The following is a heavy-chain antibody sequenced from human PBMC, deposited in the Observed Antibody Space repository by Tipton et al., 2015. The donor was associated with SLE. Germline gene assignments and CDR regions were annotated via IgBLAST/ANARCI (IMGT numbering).Heavy chain of an antibody. CDR2: IYYSGST. J-gene: IGHJ2*01. Sequence: TLSLTCTVSGGSISSSSHYWGWIRQPPGKGLEWIGSIYYSGSTYYSPSLKSRVTISVDTSKNQFSLKLSYVTAADTAVYYCARISGDPAPEFITGRQGLYWYFDLWGRGSLVNVSS. D-gene: IGHD3-10*01. CDR3: ARISGDPAPEFITGRQGLYWYFDL. CDR1: GGSISSSSHY. V-gene: IGHV4-39*01.